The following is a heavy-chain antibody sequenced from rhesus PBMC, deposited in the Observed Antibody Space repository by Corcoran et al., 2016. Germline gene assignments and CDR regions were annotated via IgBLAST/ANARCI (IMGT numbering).Heavy chain of an antibody. CDR2: VGGYSGTT. J-gene: IGHJ4*01. Sequence: QVQLQESGPGLLKPSETLSLTCDVYDSPISSGFCWSWIRQPPGTGLEWVGVVGGYSGTTSYNPSLQSRLSISTDTSKNQFSLNLTSVTAADTAVYFCARTRIVTGLPFYIDSWGQGVLVTVSS. D-gene: IGHD1-44*01. CDR3: ARTRIVTGLPFYIDS. V-gene: IGHV4-127*01. CDR1: DSPISSGFC.